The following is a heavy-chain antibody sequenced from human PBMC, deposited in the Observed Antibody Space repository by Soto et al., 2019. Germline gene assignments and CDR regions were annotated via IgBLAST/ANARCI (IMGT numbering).Heavy chain of an antibody. CDR3: ATVGQWREFDY. D-gene: IGHD6-19*01. CDR2: ISGSGGST. Sequence: GGSLRLSCAASGFTFSSYAMSWVRQAPGKGLEWVSAISGSGGSTYYAASVKGRFTISRDNSKNTLYLQMNSLRAEDTAVYYCATVGQWREFDYWGQGTLVTVSS. CDR1: GFTFSSYA. J-gene: IGHJ4*02. V-gene: IGHV3-23*01.